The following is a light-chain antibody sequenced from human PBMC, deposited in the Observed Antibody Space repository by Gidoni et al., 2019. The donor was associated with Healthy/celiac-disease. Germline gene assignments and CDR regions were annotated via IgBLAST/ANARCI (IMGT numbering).Light chain of an antibody. V-gene: IGLV2-23*02. J-gene: IGLJ2*01. CDR3: CSYAGSSTSVV. CDR2: EVS. CDR1: SSDVGSYNL. Sequence: QSALTQPAPVSGSPGQSITISCTGTSSDVGSYNLVSWYQQHPGKAPKLMIYEVSKLPSGVSNRFSGSKSGNTASLTISGLQAEDEADYYCCSYAGSSTSVVFGGGTKLTVL.